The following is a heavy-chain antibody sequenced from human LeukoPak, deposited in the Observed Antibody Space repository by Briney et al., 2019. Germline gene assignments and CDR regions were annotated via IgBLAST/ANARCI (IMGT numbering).Heavy chain of an antibody. D-gene: IGHD7-27*01. CDR2: IYTSGST. J-gene: IGHJ4*02. V-gene: IGHV4-61*02. Sequence: SQTLSLTCTVSGGSISSGSYYWSWIRQPAGKGLEWIGRIYTSGSTNYNPSLKSRVTISVDTSTNQFSLKLSSVTAADTAVYYCARLAWGRLDYWGQGTLVTVSS. CDR1: GGSISSGSYY. CDR3: ARLAWGRLDY.